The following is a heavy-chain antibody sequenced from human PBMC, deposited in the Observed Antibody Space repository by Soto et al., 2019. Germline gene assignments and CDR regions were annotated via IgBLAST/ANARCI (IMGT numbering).Heavy chain of an antibody. CDR3: ADEVAWGY. Sequence: QVQLVESGGGVVQPGRSLRLSCAVSGFTVSTYGMHWVRQAPGKRLEWVAVISRDGGSKYYADSVKGRFTISRDNSRNSRFLEMNSLRGDDMAVYYCADEVAWGYWGQGTLVAVSS. CDR1: GFTVSTYG. D-gene: IGHD1-26*01. V-gene: IGHV3-30*03. J-gene: IGHJ4*02. CDR2: ISRDGGSK.